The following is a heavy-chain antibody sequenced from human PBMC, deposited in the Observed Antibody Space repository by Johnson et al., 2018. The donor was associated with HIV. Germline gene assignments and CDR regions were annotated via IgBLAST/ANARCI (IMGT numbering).Heavy chain of an antibody. Sequence: VLLVESGGGLVQPGGSLRLSCAASGFTFSGYAMSWVRQAPGKGLEWVSVICSGGSTYYADSVTGRFAISSDHAKNLLFLQMNSLRAEDTDVYYGARDLGSGYSGGWYLRSDAFDIWGQGTMVTVSS. J-gene: IGHJ3*02. CDR1: GFTFSGYA. CDR2: ICSGGST. D-gene: IGHD6-19*01. CDR3: ARDLGSGYSGGWYLRSDAFDI. V-gene: IGHV3-66*01.